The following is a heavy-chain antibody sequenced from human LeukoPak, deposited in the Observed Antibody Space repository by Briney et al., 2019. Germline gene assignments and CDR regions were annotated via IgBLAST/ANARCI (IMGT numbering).Heavy chain of an antibody. CDR2: ISGSGGST. V-gene: IGHV3-23*01. CDR3: AKGVDSGGTCYSSIDY. J-gene: IGHJ4*02. D-gene: IGHD2-15*01. CDR1: GFTFSSYA. Sequence: GGSLRLSCAASGFTFSSYAMSWVRQAPGKGLEWVSVISGSGGSTHYADSVKGRFTISRDNYKNMLYLQMNSLRAEDTAVYYCAKGVDSGGTCYSSIDYWGQGTLVTVSS.